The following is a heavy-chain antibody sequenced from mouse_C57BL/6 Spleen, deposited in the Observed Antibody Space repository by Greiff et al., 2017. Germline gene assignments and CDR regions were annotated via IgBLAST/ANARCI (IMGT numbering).Heavy chain of an antibody. CDR2: INPGSGGT. J-gene: IGHJ4*01. Sequence: QVHVKQSGAELVRPGTSVKVSCKASGYAFTNYLIEWVKQRPGQGLEWIGVINPGSGGTNYNEKFKGKATLTADKSSSTAYMQLSSLTSENSAVYFCARRWNYYAMDYWGQGTSVTVSS. V-gene: IGHV1-54*01. CDR1: GYAFTNYL. CDR3: ARRWNYYAMDY.